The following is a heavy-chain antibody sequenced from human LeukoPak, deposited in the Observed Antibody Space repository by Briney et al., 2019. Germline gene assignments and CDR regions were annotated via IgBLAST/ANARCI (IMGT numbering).Heavy chain of an antibody. CDR2: ISTTGDRI. CDR1: GFTFSSYE. J-gene: IGHJ4*02. CDR3: ARDTKDY. D-gene: IGHD2-8*01. V-gene: IGHV3-48*03. Sequence: GGSLRLSCAASGFTFSSYEMNCVRQAPGKGLEGISYISTTGDRIQYADSVKGRFTISRDNAKNTLYLQMNSLRAEDTAVYYCARDTKDYWGQGTLVTVSS.